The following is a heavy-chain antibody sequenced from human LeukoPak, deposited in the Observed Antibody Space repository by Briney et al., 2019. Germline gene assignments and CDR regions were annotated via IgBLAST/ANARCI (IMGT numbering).Heavy chain of an antibody. CDR3: ARGYNWNYVDY. D-gene: IGHD1-20*01. V-gene: IGHV4-4*07. Sequence: PSETLSLTCTVSGGSISSYCWSWIRQPAGKGLEWIGRIYTNGSTNYNPSLKSRGTMSVDTSKNQFSLKLSSVTAADTAVYYCARGYNWNYVDYWGQGTLVTVSS. J-gene: IGHJ4*02. CDR2: IYTNGST. CDR1: GGSISSYC.